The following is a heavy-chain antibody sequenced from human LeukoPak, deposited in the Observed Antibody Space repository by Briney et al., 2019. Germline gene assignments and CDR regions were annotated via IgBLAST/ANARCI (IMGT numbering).Heavy chain of an antibody. CDR2: IYYSGST. J-gene: IGHJ2*01. Sequence: SETLSLTCTVSGGSISSYYWSWIRQPPGHGLEWIGYIYYSGSTNYNTPHKSRVAISVDTSKNQSSLKLSSVTAADTAVYCCARDVAEMVPPAPPYFDLWGRGTLVTVSS. V-gene: IGHV4-59*01. CDR3: ARDVAEMVPPAPPYFDL. CDR1: GGSISSYY. D-gene: IGHD5-24*01.